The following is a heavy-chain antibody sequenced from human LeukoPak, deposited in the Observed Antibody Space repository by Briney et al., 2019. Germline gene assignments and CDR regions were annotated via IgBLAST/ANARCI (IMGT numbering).Heavy chain of an antibody. CDR1: GFTVSSYD. Sequence: GGSLRLSCAASGFTVSSYDMSWVRQAPGKGLEWVSLIYSGGSSYYTDSVEGRFTISRDNSKNTLSLQMNNLRVEDTAVYYCARGPRGFGGVIVHYWYFDLWGRGTLVTVSS. V-gene: IGHV3-53*01. D-gene: IGHD3-16*02. CDR2: IYSGGSS. J-gene: IGHJ2*01. CDR3: ARGPRGFGGVIVHYWYFDL.